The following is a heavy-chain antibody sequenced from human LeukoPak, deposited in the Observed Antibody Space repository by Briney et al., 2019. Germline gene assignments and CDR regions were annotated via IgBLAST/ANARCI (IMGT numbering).Heavy chain of an antibody. J-gene: IGHJ5*02. CDR2: INSDSGFT. V-gene: IGHV1-2*02. CDR1: GYTFTGSY. CDR3: ARNFDMKGFDP. Sequence: ASVKVSCKASGYTFTGSYMNCVRQAPGQGHEWMGWINSDSGFTKYAQKFQGRVIMTRDTSITTVYMDLTRLTSDDTAVYYCARNFDMKGFDPWGQGTLVTVSS. D-gene: IGHD3-9*01.